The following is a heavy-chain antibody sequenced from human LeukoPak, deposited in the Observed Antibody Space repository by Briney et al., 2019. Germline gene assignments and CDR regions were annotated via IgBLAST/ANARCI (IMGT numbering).Heavy chain of an antibody. CDR3: ARDPGITIFGVVSGFDY. V-gene: IGHV3-48*04. D-gene: IGHD3-3*01. J-gene: IGHJ4*02. Sequence: GGSLRLSCAASGFTFSSYSMNWVRQAPGNGLEWVSYISSSSSTIYYADSVKGRFTISRDNAKNSLYLQMNSLRAEDTAVYYCARDPGITIFGVVSGFDYWGQGTLVTVSS. CDR2: ISSSSSTI. CDR1: GFTFSSYS.